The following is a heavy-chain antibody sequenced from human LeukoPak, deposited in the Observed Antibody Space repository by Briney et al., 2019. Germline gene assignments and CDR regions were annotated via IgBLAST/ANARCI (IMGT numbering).Heavy chain of an antibody. CDR2: IHTTGSN. CDR3: ARCDYYDSGGYHA. Sequence: KSSQTLSLTCTVSGGSIDSGNYFWNWIRQPAGKRLEWIGRIHTTGSNSRYNPSLQNRVTMSLDTSKNQVSLNLRSVTAADTAVYYCARCDYYDSGGYHAWGQGTLVTVSS. D-gene: IGHD3-22*01. J-gene: IGHJ5*02. V-gene: IGHV4-61*02. CDR1: GGSIDSGNYF.